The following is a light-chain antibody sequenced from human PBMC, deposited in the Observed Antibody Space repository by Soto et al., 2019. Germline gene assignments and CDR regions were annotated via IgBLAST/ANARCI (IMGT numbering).Light chain of an antibody. Sequence: DIQMTQSPSTLSGSVGDRVTITCRASQTISSWLAWYQQKPGKAPKLLIYKASTLQSGVPSRFSGSGSGTEFTLTTSTLQPDDFATYSCQHYNSYSEAFGKGTKVDIK. CDR1: QTISSW. CDR3: QHYNSYSEA. V-gene: IGKV1-5*03. J-gene: IGKJ1*01. CDR2: KAS.